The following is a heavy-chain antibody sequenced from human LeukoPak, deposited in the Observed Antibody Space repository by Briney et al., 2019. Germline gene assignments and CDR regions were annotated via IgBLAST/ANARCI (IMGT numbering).Heavy chain of an antibody. CDR1: GYNFTSYG. Sequence: GASVKVSCKASGYNFTSYGISWVRQAPGQGLEWMGWISTYNGNTNYAQKLQGRVTMTTDTSTSTGYMELRSLRSDGTAVYYCASLKNYYDSSGYLVTDAFDIWGQGTMVTVSS. CDR2: ISTYNGNT. CDR3: ASLKNYYDSSGYLVTDAFDI. V-gene: IGHV1-18*01. J-gene: IGHJ3*02. D-gene: IGHD3-22*01.